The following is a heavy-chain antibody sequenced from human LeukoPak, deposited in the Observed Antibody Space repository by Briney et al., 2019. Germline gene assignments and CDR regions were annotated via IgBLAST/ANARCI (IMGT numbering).Heavy chain of an antibody. J-gene: IGHJ4*02. CDR2: IYYSGST. D-gene: IGHD3-22*01. Sequence: SETLSLTCTVAGGSFGTYYWSWIRQPPGKGLEWIGYIYYSGSTNYNPSLKSRVTMSVDTSKNQFSLKLSSVSAADTAVYYCSTTGNYYDSSGWSIRGYFDYWGQGTLVTVSS. CDR3: STTGNYYDSSGWSIRGYFDY. V-gene: IGHV4-59*12. CDR1: GGSFGTYY.